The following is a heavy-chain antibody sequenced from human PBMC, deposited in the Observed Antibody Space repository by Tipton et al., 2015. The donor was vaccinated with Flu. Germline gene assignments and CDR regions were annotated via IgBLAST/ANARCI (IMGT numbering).Heavy chain of an antibody. Sequence: QLVQSGGGLVQPGGSLRLSCTASGFSVNNNYMYWVRQAPGKGLEWVSVIYSGGNTFHADFVEGRFTVSRDNSRNAVYLQMNSLRGEDTAVYYCAKDILRWAFDFWGQGTMVTASS. V-gene: IGHV3-66*02. CDR2: IYSGGNT. CDR1: GFSVNNNY. D-gene: IGHD3-3*01. CDR3: AKDILRWAFDF. J-gene: IGHJ3*01.